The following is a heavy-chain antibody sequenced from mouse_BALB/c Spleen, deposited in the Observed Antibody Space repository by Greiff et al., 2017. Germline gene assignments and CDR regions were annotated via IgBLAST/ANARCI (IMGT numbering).Heavy chain of an antibody. J-gene: IGHJ2*01. V-gene: IGHV5-17*02. CDR1: GFTFSSFG. CDR3: ARSGNDYGVYFDY. CDR2: ISSGSSTI. D-gene: IGHD2-4*01. Sequence: EVQRVESGGGLVQPGGSRKLSCAASGFTFSSFGMHWVRQAPEKGLEWVAYISSGSSTIYYADTVKGRFTISRDNPKNTLFLQMTSLRSEDTAMYYCARSGNDYGVYFDYWGQGTTLTVSS.